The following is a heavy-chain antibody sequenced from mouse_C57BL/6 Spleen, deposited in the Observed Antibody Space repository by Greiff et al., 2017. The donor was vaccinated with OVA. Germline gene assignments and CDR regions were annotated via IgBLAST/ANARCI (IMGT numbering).Heavy chain of an antibody. D-gene: IGHD2-1*01. J-gene: IGHJ4*01. CDR2: IYPSDSET. CDR1: GYTFTSYW. V-gene: IGHV1-61*01. Sequence: QVQLQQPGAELVRPGSSVKLSCKASGYTFTSYWMDWVKQRPGQGLEWIGNIYPSDSETHYNQKFKDKATLTVDKSSSTAYMQLSSLTSEDSAVYYCARSEIYYGNYCAMDDWGQGTSVTVSS. CDR3: ARSEIYYGNYCAMDD.